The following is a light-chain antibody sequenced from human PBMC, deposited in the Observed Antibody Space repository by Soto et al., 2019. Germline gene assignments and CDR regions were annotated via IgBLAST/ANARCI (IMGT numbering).Light chain of an antibody. V-gene: IGLV2-8*01. CDR1: NSDVGGYNY. CDR2: EVS. J-gene: IGLJ1*01. CDR3: SSHAGSNNPYV. Sequence: QSALTQPPSASGSPGQSVTISCNGTNSDVGGYNYVSWYQQHPGKAPKLMISEVSKRPSGVPDRFSGTKSGNTASLTVSGLQAEDEAAYYCSSHAGSNNPYVFGAGTKLTVL.